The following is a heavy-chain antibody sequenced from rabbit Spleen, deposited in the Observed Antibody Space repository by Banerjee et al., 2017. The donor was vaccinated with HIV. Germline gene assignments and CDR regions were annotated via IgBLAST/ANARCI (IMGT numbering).Heavy chain of an antibody. J-gene: IGHJ4*01. D-gene: IGHD4-1*01. CDR1: GFSFSNSYY. Sequence: EQLEESGGGLVKPEGSLTLTCKASGFSFSNSYYVCWVRQAPGKGLEWIGCIWSGSNGNTYYASWAKGRFTISKTSSTTVTLQMTSLTAADTATYFCATGGWCNWSLWGPGTLVTVS. CDR2: IWSGSNGNT. V-gene: IGHV1S45*01. CDR3: ATGGWCNWSL.